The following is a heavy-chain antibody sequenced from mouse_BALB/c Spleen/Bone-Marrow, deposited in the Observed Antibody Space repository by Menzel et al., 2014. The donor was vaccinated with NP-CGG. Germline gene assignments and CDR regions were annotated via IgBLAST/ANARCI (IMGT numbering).Heavy chain of an antibody. CDR3: ARGGNYGWFAY. V-gene: IGHV14-3*02. J-gene: IGHJ3*01. D-gene: IGHD2-1*01. CDR1: GFNIKDTY. Sequence: VQLQQPGAELVKPGASVKLSCTAPGFNIKDTYMHWVKQRPEQGLEWIGRIDPANGDIIYDPKFQGKATITADTSSNTAYLQLSSLTSEGTAVYYCARGGNYGWFAYWGQGTLVTVSA. CDR2: IDPANGDI.